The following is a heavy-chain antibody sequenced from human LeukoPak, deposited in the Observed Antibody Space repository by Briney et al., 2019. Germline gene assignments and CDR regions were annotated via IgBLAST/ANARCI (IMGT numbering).Heavy chain of an antibody. Sequence: GGSLRLSCTASRFTLSTSWMSWVRQAPGKGLVWVTNIKQDGSEKHYVDSVKDRFTISRDNAKNSLSLQMNSLRAEDTAIYYGARSPWGDPFDIWGQGTMVTVSS. D-gene: IGHD3-16*01. J-gene: IGHJ3*02. CDR3: ARSPWGDPFDI. CDR1: RFTLSTSW. CDR2: IKQDGSEK. V-gene: IGHV3-7*03.